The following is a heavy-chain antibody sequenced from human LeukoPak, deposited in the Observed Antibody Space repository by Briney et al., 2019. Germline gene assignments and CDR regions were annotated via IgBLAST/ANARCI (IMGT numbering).Heavy chain of an antibody. V-gene: IGHV3-66*01. CDR1: GFTFSSHA. CDR2: IYSGGST. Sequence: GGSLRLSCAASGFTFSSHAMSWVRQAPGKGLEWVSSIYSGGSTYYTDSVKGRFTISRDNSKNTLYLQMNSLRAEDTAVYYCARDLAGYNSFDYWGQGTLVTVSS. D-gene: IGHD5-24*01. CDR3: ARDLAGYNSFDY. J-gene: IGHJ4*02.